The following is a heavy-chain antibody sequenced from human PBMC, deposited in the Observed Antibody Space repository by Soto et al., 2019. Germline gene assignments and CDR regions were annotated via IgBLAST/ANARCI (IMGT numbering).Heavy chain of an antibody. Sequence: QITLKESGPTLVKPTQTLTLTCTFSGFSLSTSGVGVGWIRQPPGKALEWLALIYWNDDKRYSPSLKSRLTITKDTSKNQVVLTMTNMDPVDTATYYCAHISITVTTSLAYNWFDPWGQGTLVTVSS. CDR1: GFSLSTSGVG. D-gene: IGHD4-4*01. CDR2: IYWNDDK. CDR3: AHISITVTTSLAYNWFDP. V-gene: IGHV2-5*01. J-gene: IGHJ5*02.